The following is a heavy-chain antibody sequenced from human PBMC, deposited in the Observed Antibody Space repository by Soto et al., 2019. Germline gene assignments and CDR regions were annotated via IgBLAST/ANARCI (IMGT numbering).Heavy chain of an antibody. J-gene: IGHJ5*02. Sequence: QVQLVQSGAEVKKPGASVKVSCKASGYTFTSYGISWVRQAPGQGLEWMGWISDYNGNTNYAQKLQGRATMTTDTSTSKSYTDMRSMRSDDTAVYYCAREVYDFWSGFDPWGQGTLVTVSS. V-gene: IGHV1-18*01. CDR2: ISDYNGNT. D-gene: IGHD3-3*01. CDR3: AREVYDFWSGFDP. CDR1: GYTFTSYG.